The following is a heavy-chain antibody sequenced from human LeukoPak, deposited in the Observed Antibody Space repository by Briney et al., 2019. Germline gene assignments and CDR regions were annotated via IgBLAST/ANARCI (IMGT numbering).Heavy chain of an antibody. D-gene: IGHD3-10*01. CDR2: IYYSGST. J-gene: IGHJ5*02. CDR3: ARQGRLLWFGEFLSCFDP. V-gene: IGHV4-59*08. CDR1: GGSISSYY. Sequence: SETLSLTCSVSGGSISSYYWSWIRQPPGKGLEWIGYIYYSGSTNYTPSLKSRVTISVDTSKNQVSLKLSSVTAADTAVYYCARQGRLLWFGEFLSCFDPWGQGTLVTVSS.